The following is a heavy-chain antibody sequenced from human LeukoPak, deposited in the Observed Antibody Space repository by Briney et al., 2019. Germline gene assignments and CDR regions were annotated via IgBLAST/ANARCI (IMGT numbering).Heavy chain of an antibody. D-gene: IGHD3-22*01. CDR2: ISSSSSTI. Sequence: GGSLRLSCAASGFTFSSYSMNWVRQAPGKGLEWVSYISSSSSTIYYADSVKGRFTISRDNAKNPLYLQMNSLRAEDTAVYYCARVFYYDSSGLKRGWFDPWGQGTLVTVSS. J-gene: IGHJ5*02. V-gene: IGHV3-48*04. CDR1: GFTFSSYS. CDR3: ARVFYYDSSGLKRGWFDP.